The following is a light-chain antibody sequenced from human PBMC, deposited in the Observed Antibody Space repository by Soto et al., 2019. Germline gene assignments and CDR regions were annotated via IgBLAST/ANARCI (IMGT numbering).Light chain of an antibody. CDR1: QSISSW. V-gene: IGKV1-5*01. J-gene: IGKJ4*01. CDR2: DAS. Sequence: DLQMTQSPSTLSSSLGDSVTITCRASQSISSWLAWYQQKPGKAPKLLIYDASSLESGVPSRFRGSGSGTEFTLTISSLQPDDFATYYCQQYNSYSPLTFGGGTKVDIK. CDR3: QQYNSYSPLT.